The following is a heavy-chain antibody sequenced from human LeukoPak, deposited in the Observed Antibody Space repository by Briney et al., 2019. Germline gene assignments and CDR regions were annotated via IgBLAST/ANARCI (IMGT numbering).Heavy chain of an antibody. CDR1: GFIFSGFG. V-gene: IGHV3-30*18. CDR2: ISHDGSNK. CDR3: AKAKRGTRITIFGVVSLSY. Sequence: PGGSLRLSCAASGFIFSGFGIHWVRQAPGKGLEWVAVISHDGSNKYYADSVKGRFTISRDNSKNTLYLQMNSLRAEDTAVYYRAKAKRGTRITIFGVVSLSYWGQGTLVTVSS. J-gene: IGHJ4*02. D-gene: IGHD3-3*01.